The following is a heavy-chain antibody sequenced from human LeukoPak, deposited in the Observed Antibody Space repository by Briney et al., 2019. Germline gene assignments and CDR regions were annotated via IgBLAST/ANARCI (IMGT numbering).Heavy chain of an antibody. CDR1: GDFINSYY. D-gene: IGHD3-22*01. CDR2: IYYSGST. J-gene: IGHJ6*03. CDR3: ARQGYYDTSGHYYMDV. Sequence: SETLSLTCTVSGDFINSYYWSWIRQPPGKGLEGIGYIYYSGSTNYNPSLKSRVTMSLDTSKSQFSLNLSSVTAADTAVYYCARQGYYDTSGHYYMDVWDKGTTVTVSS. V-gene: IGHV4-59*08.